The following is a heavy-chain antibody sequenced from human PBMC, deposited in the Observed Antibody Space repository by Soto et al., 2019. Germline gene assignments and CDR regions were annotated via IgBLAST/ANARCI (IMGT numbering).Heavy chain of an antibody. CDR2: IWYDGSNK. CDR3: AIFFVADQRDV. V-gene: IGHV3-33*01. Sequence: PGGSLRLSCAASGFTFSSYGMHWVRQAPGKGLEWVAVIWYDGSNKYYADSVKGRFTISRDNSKNTLYLQMNSLRAEDTAVYYCAIFFVADQRDVWGKGTTVTVSS. CDR1: GFTFSSYG. D-gene: IGHD2-21*01. J-gene: IGHJ6*04.